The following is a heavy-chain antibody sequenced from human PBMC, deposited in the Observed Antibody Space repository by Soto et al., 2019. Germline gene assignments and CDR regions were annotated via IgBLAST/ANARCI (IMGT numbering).Heavy chain of an antibody. Sequence: EVQLLESGGGFVQPGESLRLSCAASGFTFSLSAMSWVRQAPGRGLEWVSSIRGGGGSTEYADSVKGRCTISRDNSKDTVHLQMNSRRAEDTAVYYCAKGPEYDILTGCDYWGQGALVTVSS. CDR3: AKGPEYDILTGCDY. CDR2: IRGGGGST. J-gene: IGHJ4*02. CDR1: GFTFSLSA. D-gene: IGHD3-9*01. V-gene: IGHV3-23*01.